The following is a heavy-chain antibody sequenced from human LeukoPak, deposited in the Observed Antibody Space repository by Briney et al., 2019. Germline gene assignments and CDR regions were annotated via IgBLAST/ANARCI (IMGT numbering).Heavy chain of an antibody. CDR1: GGSISSYY. CDR2: IYTSGST. Sequence: SETLSLTCTVSGGSISSYYWSWIRQPAGKGLEWIGRIYTSGSTNYNPSLKSRVTMSVDTSKNQFSLKLSSVTAADTAVYYCARERVPAANYYYCYMDVWGKGTTVTISS. J-gene: IGHJ6*03. V-gene: IGHV4-4*07. CDR3: ARERVPAANYYYCYMDV. D-gene: IGHD2-2*01.